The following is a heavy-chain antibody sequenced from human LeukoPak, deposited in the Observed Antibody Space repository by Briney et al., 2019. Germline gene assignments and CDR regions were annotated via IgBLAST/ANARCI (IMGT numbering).Heavy chain of an antibody. Sequence: SETLSLTCDVSGVSILSYWWSWVRKPAGKGLEWIGRIYTTGRTNYSPSFQSRVTMSIDMSSNPFSLTLTSVTAADTAVYYCARSGYTISAYHSDFWGQGAPVTVSS. J-gene: IGHJ4*02. V-gene: IGHV4-4*07. D-gene: IGHD5-18*01. CDR3: ARSGYTISAYHSDF. CDR1: GVSILSYW. CDR2: IYTTGRT.